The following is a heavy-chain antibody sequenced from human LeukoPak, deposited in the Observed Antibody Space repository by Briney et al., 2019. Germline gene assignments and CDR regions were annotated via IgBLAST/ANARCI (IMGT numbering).Heavy chain of an antibody. V-gene: IGHV3-33*01. CDR3: ARDNPEFDY. Sequence: SCKASGYTFTGYYMHWVRQAPGKGLEWVAVIWYDGTNKYYADSVKGRFTISRDNSKNTLYLQMSGLRAEDTAVYYCARDNPEFDYWGQGTLVTVSS. CDR2: IWYDGTNK. CDR1: GYTFTGYY. J-gene: IGHJ4*02. D-gene: IGHD1-14*01.